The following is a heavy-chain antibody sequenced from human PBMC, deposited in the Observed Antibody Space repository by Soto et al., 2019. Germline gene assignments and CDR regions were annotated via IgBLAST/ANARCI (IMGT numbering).Heavy chain of an antibody. D-gene: IGHD3-9*01. Sequence: PSETLSLTCTVSGGSISSGDYYWSWIRQPPGKGLEWIGNVYYSGSTYYNPSLRSRVTISVDTSKNQFSLKMSSVTAADTAAYYCAYFDWLPYWGQGTLVTVSS. CDR3: AYFDWLPY. J-gene: IGHJ4*02. CDR1: GGSISSGDYY. V-gene: IGHV4-30-4*01. CDR2: VYYSGST.